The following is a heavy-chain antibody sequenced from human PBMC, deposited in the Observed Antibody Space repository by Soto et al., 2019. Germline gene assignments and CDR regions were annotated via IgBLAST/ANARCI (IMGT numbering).Heavy chain of an antibody. CDR1: GYTFSDYY. Sequence: GASVKVSCKASGYTFSDYYVTWVRQAPGHGLEWMGWISPHNDNTNLAQNVKGRVILTTDTSSNTAFMELRSLTSDDTATYYCARVSYGSCGPYGFDIWGQGTMVTVSS. J-gene: IGHJ3*02. CDR2: ISPHNDNT. CDR3: ARVSYGSCGPYGFDI. D-gene: IGHD6-19*01. V-gene: IGHV1-18*01.